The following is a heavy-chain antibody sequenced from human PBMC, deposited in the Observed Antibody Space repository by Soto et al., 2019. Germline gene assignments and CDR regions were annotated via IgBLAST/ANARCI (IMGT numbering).Heavy chain of an antibody. Sequence: EVQLLESGGGLVQPGGSLRLSCAASGFAFNNFAMSWVRQAPGKGLEWVSGISVNGGNTYYPDSVKGRFTIFRDNSYHTLYLQMNSLRAEDTAVYYCAKHGNNWYSYCQHWGQGTLVTVSS. CDR3: AKHGNNWYSYCQH. CDR2: ISVNGGNT. V-gene: IGHV3-23*01. J-gene: IGHJ1*01. CDR1: GFAFNNFA. D-gene: IGHD6-13*01.